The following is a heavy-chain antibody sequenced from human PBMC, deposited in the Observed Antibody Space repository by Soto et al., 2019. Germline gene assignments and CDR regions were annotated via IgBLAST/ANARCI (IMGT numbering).Heavy chain of an antibody. J-gene: IGHJ6*02. V-gene: IGHV3-23*01. CDR2: ISGSGGST. CDR3: AKDELRAARPTIGYYYYYGMDV. D-gene: IGHD6-6*01. CDR1: GFTFSSYA. Sequence: PGGSLRLSCAASGFTFSSYAMSWVRQAPGKGLEWVSAISGSGGSTYYADSVKGRFTISRDNSKNTLYLQMNSLRAEDTAVYYCAKDELRAARPTIGYYYYYGMDVWGQGTTVTVSS.